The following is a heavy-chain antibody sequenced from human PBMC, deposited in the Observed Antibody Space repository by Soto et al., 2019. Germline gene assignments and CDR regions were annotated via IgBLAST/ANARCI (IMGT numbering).Heavy chain of an antibody. CDR1: GFTFSSYW. CDR3: ARSIAARLNWFDP. CDR2: IKQDGSEK. Sequence: EVQLVESGGGLVQPGGSLRLSCAASGFTFSSYWMSWVRQAPGKGLEWVANIKQDGSEKYYVDSVKGRFTISRDNAKNSVYLQMNSRRAEDTAVYYCARSIAARLNWFDPWGQGTLVTVSS. D-gene: IGHD6-6*01. V-gene: IGHV3-7*01. J-gene: IGHJ5*02.